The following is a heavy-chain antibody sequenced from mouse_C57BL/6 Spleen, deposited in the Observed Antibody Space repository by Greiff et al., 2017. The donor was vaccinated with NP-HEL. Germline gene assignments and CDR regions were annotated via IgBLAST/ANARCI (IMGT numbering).Heavy chain of an antibody. D-gene: IGHD4-1*01. CDR3: ARPWDGTMDY. V-gene: IGHV5-17*01. J-gene: IGHJ4*01. Sequence: EVKVVESGGGLVKPGGSLKLSCAASGFTFSDYGMHWVRQAPEKGLEWVAYISSGSSTIYYADTVKGRFTISRDNAKNTLFLQMTSLRSEDTAMYYCARPWDGTMDYWGQGTSVTVSS. CDR1: GFTFSDYG. CDR2: ISSGSSTI.